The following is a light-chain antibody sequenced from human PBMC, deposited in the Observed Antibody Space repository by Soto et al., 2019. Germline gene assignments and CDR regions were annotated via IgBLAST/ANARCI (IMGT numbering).Light chain of an antibody. CDR3: QQRSNWPPT. CDR2: DAS. V-gene: IGKV3-11*01. Sequence: EIVLTQSPATLSLSPGERATLSCRASQSVSSYLAWYQQKPGQAPRLLIYDASNRATGIPARFSGSGSGTDFTFTISSPEPEDFAVYYWQQRSNWPPTFGGGTKVEIK. J-gene: IGKJ4*01. CDR1: QSVSSY.